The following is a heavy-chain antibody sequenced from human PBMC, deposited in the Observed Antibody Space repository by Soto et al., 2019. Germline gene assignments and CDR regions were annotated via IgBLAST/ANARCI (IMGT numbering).Heavy chain of an antibody. V-gene: IGHV4-30-4*01. CDR3: ARSRYSGSYFFDY. Sequence: QVQLQESGPGLVKPSQSLSLTCTVSGGSISSGDYYWSWIRQPPGRGLEWIAYIHNSVSTHYNPSLKSRVTISVDTSKNQFSLKLSSVTAADTAVYYCARSRYSGSYFFDYWGQGILVTVSS. J-gene: IGHJ4*02. CDR2: IHNSVST. D-gene: IGHD1-26*01. CDR1: GGSISSGDYY.